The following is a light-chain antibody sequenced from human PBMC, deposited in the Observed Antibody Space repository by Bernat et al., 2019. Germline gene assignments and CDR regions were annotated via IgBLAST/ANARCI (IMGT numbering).Light chain of an antibody. V-gene: IGKV3-20*01. CDR1: QSVGFSY. CDR2: GAS. CDR3: QQYGNSPFT. Sequence: EIVLTQSPGTLSLSPGERATLSCRASQSVGFSYLAWYQQKPGQAPRLLIYGASSRATGIPDRFSGSGSGTDFTLTISRLEPEDFGVYYCQQYGNSPFTFGPGTKVDIK. J-gene: IGKJ3*01.